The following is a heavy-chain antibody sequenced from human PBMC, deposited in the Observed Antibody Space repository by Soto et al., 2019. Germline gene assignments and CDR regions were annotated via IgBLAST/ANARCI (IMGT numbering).Heavy chain of an antibody. CDR3: ARDLDLYYIDY. CDR1: GGSISSYY. D-gene: IGHD1-1*01. CDR2: IYYSGST. J-gene: IGHJ4*02. Sequence: SETLFLTCTFSGGSISSYYWSWIRQPPGKGLEWIGYIYYSGSTNYNPSLKSRVTISVDTSKNQFSLKLSSVTAADTAVYYCARDLDLYYIDYWGQGTLVTVSS. V-gene: IGHV4-59*01.